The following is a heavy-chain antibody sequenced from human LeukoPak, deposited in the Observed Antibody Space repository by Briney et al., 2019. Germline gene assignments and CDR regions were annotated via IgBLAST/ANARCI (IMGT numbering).Heavy chain of an antibody. V-gene: IGHV4-34*01. D-gene: IGHD2-15*01. CDR3: ARGGGGYYYYMDV. CDR1: GWCFSGYY. Sequence: SETLSLTCAVYGWCFSGYYWSWIRQPPGKGLEWIGEINHSGSTNYNPSLKSRVTISVDTSKNQFSLKLSSVTAADTAVYYCARGGGGYYYYMDVWGKGTTVTVS. J-gene: IGHJ6*03. CDR2: INHSGST.